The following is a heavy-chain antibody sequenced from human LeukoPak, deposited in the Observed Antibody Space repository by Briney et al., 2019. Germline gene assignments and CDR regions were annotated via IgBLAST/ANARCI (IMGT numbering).Heavy chain of an antibody. J-gene: IGHJ4*02. V-gene: IGHV3-74*01. CDR2: IASDGSST. Sequence: PGGSLRLSCAASGFTFSSYWMSWVRQAPGKGLVWVSRIASDGSSTTYADSVKGRFSISRDNAKNTLYLQMNSLKTEDTAVYYCTTVIMGAPKDDYWGQGTLVTVSS. CDR1: GFTFSSYW. D-gene: IGHD1-26*01. CDR3: TTVIMGAPKDDY.